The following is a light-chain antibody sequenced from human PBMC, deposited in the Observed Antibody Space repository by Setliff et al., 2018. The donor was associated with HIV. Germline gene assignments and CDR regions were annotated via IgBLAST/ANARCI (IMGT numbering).Light chain of an antibody. J-gene: IGLJ1*01. CDR1: NSDIGGYNY. CDR2: DVS. Sequence: SALAQPASVSGSPGQSITISCTGTNSDIGGYNYVSWYQQHPGKAPKLMIYDVSYRPSGVSNRFSGSKSGNTASLTISGLQAEDEADYYCSSHTSSTSYVFGAGTKVTVL. CDR3: SSHTSSTSYV. V-gene: IGLV2-14*03.